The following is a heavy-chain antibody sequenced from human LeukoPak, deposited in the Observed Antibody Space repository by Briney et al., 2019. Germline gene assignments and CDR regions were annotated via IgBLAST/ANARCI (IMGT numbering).Heavy chain of an antibody. D-gene: IGHD3-10*01. Sequence: PSETLSLTCTVSGGSISSYYWSWIRQPPGKGLEWIGYIYYSGSTNYNPSLKSRVTISVDTSKNQFSLKLSSVTAADTAVYYCARDRDHYGSGSYYVGCFDPWGQGTLVTVSS. CDR3: ARDRDHYGSGSYYVGCFDP. J-gene: IGHJ5*02. CDR2: IYYSGST. CDR1: GGSISSYY. V-gene: IGHV4-59*01.